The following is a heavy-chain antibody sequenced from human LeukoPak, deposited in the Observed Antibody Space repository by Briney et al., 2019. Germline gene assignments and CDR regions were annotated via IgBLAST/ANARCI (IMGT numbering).Heavy chain of an antibody. J-gene: IGHJ3*02. CDR2: ILNDGSQE. Sequence: GRSLRLSCAASGFTFSSYGMHWVRQAPGKGLEWVAVILNDGSQEKYADSVKGRFTISRDNSKNTLFLQMNSLRAEDTAVYYCARDDTLGDNALDIWGQGTMVTVSS. D-gene: IGHD3-16*01. CDR1: GFTFSSYG. V-gene: IGHV3-33*01. CDR3: ARDDTLGDNALDI.